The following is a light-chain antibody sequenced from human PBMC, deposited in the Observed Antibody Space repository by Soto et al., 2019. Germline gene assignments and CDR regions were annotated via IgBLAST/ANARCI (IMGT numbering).Light chain of an antibody. V-gene: IGLV2-14*01. Sequence: QSVLTQPASMSGSPGQSVTISCAGTSSDIGGYNYVSWYQHHPGTAPKLIIYDVSSRPSGVSHRFSASKSGNTASLTISGLQAEDEADYYCSSFSVVSPLFGNGTKVTVL. CDR1: SSDIGGYNY. CDR2: DVS. J-gene: IGLJ1*01. CDR3: SSFSVVSPL.